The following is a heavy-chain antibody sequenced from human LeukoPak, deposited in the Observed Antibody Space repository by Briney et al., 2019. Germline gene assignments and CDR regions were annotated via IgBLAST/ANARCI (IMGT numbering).Heavy chain of an antibody. CDR2: INYSGST. CDR3: ARSPGDVFDV. CDR1: GASINSSSFY. J-gene: IGHJ3*01. Sequence: SETLSLTCTVSGASINSSSFYWAWLRQPPGEGLACIGTINYSGSTYYNPSLKSRVTMSVDTSKNHFSLKLNSVTAADTAMYYCARSPGDVFDVWGQGTLVTISS. V-gene: IGHV4-39*02.